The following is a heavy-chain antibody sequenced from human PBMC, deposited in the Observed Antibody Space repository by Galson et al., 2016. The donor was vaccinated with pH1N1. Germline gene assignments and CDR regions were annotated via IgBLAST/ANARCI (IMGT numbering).Heavy chain of an antibody. V-gene: IGHV1-24*01. CDR1: GFALT. J-gene: IGHJ4*02. D-gene: IGHD3-16*02. Sequence: SVKVSCKVYGFALTMHWVRQAPGKGLEWMGGFDPTDEETIYAQKFQGRLTLTDDASTDTVYMELRRLRSEDTAVYYCATLLGSHLADFSPPPDDYWGQGTLVTVSS. CDR3: ATLLGSHLADFSPPPDDY. CDR2: FDPTDEET.